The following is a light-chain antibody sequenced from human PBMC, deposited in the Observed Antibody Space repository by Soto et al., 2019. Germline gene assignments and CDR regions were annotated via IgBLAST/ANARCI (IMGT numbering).Light chain of an antibody. CDR1: QSVSSY. Sequence: ELVMTHSPTTPSVSPGERATLPCTASQSVSSYLAWYQQKPGQAPRLLIYDASNRATGIPARFSGSGSGTDFTLTISSLEPEDFAVYYCQQRSNWPPITFGQGTRLEIK. CDR3: QQRSNWPPIT. V-gene: IGKV3-11*01. J-gene: IGKJ5*01. CDR2: DAS.